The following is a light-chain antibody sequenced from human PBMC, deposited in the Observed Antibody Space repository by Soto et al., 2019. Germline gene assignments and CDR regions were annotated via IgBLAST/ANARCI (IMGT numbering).Light chain of an antibody. CDR3: QQYSDWPPIT. J-gene: IGKJ5*01. V-gene: IGKV3-15*01. Sequence: TLSFRASQSVVTDLAWYQQKPGQAPRLLIYDASTGATGTPARFSGSGSWTEFALTISSLQSEDFAIYYCQQYSDWPPITFGQGTRLEIK. CDR2: DAS. CDR1: QSVVTD.